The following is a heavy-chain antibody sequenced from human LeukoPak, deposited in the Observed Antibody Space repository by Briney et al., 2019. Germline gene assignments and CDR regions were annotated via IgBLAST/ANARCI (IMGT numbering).Heavy chain of an antibody. CDR2: ISYDGSNK. CDR3: ARDVSPYQLRYYFDY. V-gene: IGHV3-30-3*01. CDR1: GFTFSSYA. J-gene: IGHJ4*02. Sequence: GGSLRLSCAASGFTFSSYAMHWVRQAPGKGLEWVAVISYDGSNKYYADSVKGRFTISRDNSKNTLYLQMNSLRAEDTAVYYCARDVSPYQLRYYFDYWGQGTLVTVSS. D-gene: IGHD2-2*01.